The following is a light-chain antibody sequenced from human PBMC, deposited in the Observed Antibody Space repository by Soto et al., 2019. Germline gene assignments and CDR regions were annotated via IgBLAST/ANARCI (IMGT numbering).Light chain of an antibody. J-gene: IGKJ4*01. CDR2: DTS. V-gene: IGKV3-11*01. Sequence: EIVLTQSPATLSLSPGERATLSCRASQSVGRNLAWYQQEAGQAPRLLMYDTSNRATGIPTRFCGSWSGTDFTLTISALEPEDFGVYYCQTRSNWPLTFGGGTKVEIK. CDR3: QTRSNWPLT. CDR1: QSVGRN.